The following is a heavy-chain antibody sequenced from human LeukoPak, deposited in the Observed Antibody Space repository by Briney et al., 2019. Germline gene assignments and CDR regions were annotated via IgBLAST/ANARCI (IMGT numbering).Heavy chain of an antibody. CDR1: GYTFTDYY. Sequence: GASVKVSCKASGYTFTDYYMHWVRQAPGQGLEWMGWINPNSGGTNYAQKFQGRVTMTRDTSISTAYMELSRLRSDDTAVYYCARDKVGGGSYSTGNDYWGQGTLVTVSS. J-gene: IGHJ4*02. CDR3: ARDKVGGGSYSTGNDY. V-gene: IGHV1-2*02. D-gene: IGHD1-26*01. CDR2: INPNSGGT.